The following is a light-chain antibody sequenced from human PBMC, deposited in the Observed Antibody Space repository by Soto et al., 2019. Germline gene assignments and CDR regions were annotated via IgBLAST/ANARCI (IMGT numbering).Light chain of an antibody. Sequence: DIQMTQSPSSLSASVGDRVTITCRASQSISSYLNWYQQRPGKAPKVLIYGASTLQSGVPSRFSGSGSGTEFTLTIRSLHPEDFANYSCQQGYSISWTFGQGTKVDIK. CDR1: QSISSY. CDR2: GAS. V-gene: IGKV1-39*01. CDR3: QQGYSISWT. J-gene: IGKJ1*01.